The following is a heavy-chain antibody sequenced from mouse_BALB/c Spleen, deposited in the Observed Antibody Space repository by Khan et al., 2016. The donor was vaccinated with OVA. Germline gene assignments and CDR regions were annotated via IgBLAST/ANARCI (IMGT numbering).Heavy chain of an antibody. D-gene: IGHD2-1*01. V-gene: IGHV1-7*01. Sequence: VQLQQSGAELAKPGASVKMSCKASGYTFTTYWMRWVKQRPGQGLDWIGYINPSTGYTEYNQKFKDKATLTADKSSSTAYMQLNSLTSEDSAVYYCARRGVYGIFAYWGQGTLVTVSA. CDR3: ARRGVYGIFAY. CDR2: INPSTGYT. CDR1: GYTFTTYW. J-gene: IGHJ3*01.